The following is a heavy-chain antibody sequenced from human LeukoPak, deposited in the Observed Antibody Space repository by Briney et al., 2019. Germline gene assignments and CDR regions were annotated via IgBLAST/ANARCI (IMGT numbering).Heavy chain of an antibody. J-gene: IGHJ5*02. CDR1: RGTFSSYA. V-gene: IGHV1-69*05. D-gene: IGHD3-3*01. CDR2: IIPIFGTA. CDR3: ARGKIPVLRFLEWTYNWFDP. Sequence: SVKVSCKASRGTFSSYAISWVRQAPGQGLEWMGRIIPIFGTANYAQKFQGRVTITTDESTSTAYMELSSLRSEDTAVYYRARGKIPVLRFLEWTYNWFDPWGQGTLVTVYS.